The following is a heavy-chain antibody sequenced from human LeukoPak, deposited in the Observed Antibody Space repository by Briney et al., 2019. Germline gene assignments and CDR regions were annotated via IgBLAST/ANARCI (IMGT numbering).Heavy chain of an antibody. CDR1: GFTFSSCA. CDR3: ARGGLNYADASDI. D-gene: IGHD4-11*01. J-gene: IGHJ3*02. Sequence: GESLRLSCAASGFTFSSCAMNWVRQALRKGLEWVSYISSGSSYIYYADSVKGRFTISRDNAENSLYLQMNSLRGEDTAVYYCARGGLNYADASDIWGQGTMVTVSS. CDR2: ISSGSSYI. V-gene: IGHV3-21*01.